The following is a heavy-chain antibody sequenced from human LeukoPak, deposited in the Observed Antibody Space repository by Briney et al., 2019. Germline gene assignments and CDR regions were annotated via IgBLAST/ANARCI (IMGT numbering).Heavy chain of an antibody. D-gene: IGHD1/OR15-1a*01. J-gene: IGHJ5*02. Sequence: PGGSLRLSCAGSGFSFSVYALAWVRQAPGKGLEWVSAISGRGGVTHYADCVKGRFTIYRDNSTNTLYLQMNSVSVEDTAIYYCAKALGANKLLQLVSFDPRGQGTRVTVSS. CDR1: GFSFSVYA. CDR2: ISGRGGVT. V-gene: IGHV3-23*01. CDR3: AKALGANKLLQLVSFDP.